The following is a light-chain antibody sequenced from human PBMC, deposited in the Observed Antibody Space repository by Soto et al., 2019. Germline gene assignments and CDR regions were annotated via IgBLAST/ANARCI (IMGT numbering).Light chain of an antibody. CDR2: DVS. J-gene: IGLJ2*01. CDR3: SSYTSSSPPYVV. Sequence: QSALTQPASVSGSPGQSITISCTGTSSDVGGYNYVSWYQQHPGKAPKLMIYDVSNRPSGVSNRFSCSKSGNTASLTISGLQGEDEADYYCSSYTSSSPPYVVFGGGTELTVL. V-gene: IGLV2-14*01. CDR1: SSDVGGYNY.